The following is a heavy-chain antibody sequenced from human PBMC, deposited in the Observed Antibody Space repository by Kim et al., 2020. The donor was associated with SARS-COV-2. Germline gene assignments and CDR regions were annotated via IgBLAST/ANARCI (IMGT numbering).Heavy chain of an antibody. J-gene: IGHJ4*02. V-gene: IGHV3-23*01. CDR3: AKSDDRAVLGY. CDR2: T. D-gene: IGHD1-1*01. Sequence: TYYAGSVKGRFTISRDNSKNTLYLQMNSLRAEDTAVYYCAKSDDRAVLGYWGQGTLVTVSS.